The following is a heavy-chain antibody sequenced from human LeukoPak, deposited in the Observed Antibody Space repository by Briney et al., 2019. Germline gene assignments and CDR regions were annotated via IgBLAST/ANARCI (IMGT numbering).Heavy chain of an antibody. CDR3: ARQRGDSGTVNWFDP. D-gene: IGHD3-10*01. J-gene: IGHJ5*02. Sequence: GESLKISCETSGYFFTTYWIGWVRQLPGTGLEWVGAIFPDDSDTIYSPSFQGQVTISADRSVRTAYLQWSSLKVSDTAIYFCARQRGDSGTVNWFDPWGQGTLVTVSS. CDR2: IFPDDSDT. CDR1: GYFFTTYW. V-gene: IGHV5-51*01.